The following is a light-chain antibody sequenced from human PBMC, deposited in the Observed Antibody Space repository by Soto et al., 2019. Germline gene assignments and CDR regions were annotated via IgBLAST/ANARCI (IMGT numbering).Light chain of an antibody. CDR2: EAT. CDR1: QNIHKY. J-gene: IGKJ1*01. CDR3: QLSFVSPWT. V-gene: IGKV1-39*01. Sequence: DIPMTQSPSSLSASVGDRVTISCRSSQNIHKYLNWYQQRPGKAPNLLVYEATSLETGVSLKFSGSGSETEFTLTINSLQPEDFATYYCQLSFVSPWTFGQGTNIEI.